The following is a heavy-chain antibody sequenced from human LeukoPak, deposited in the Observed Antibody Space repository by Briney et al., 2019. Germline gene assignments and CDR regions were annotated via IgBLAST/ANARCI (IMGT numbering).Heavy chain of an antibody. V-gene: IGHV1-2*02. Sequence: ASVKVSCKTSGYSFTAFYIHWVRQAPVQGLECMGCIHPRRGDTNYAQKFQGRVTMTRDTSISTAYLDLSSLRSDDTAVYYCARDGDYGTGSYYRGCIDSWGQGTPVTVSP. D-gene: IGHD3-10*01. CDR2: IHPRRGDT. J-gene: IGHJ4*02. CDR3: ARDGDYGTGSYYRGCIDS. CDR1: GYSFTAFY.